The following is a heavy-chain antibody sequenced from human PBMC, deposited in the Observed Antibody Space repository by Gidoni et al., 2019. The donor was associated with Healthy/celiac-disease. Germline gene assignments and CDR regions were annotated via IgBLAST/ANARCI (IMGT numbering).Heavy chain of an antibody. J-gene: IGHJ6*03. Sequence: QVQLQQWGAGLLKPSETLSLTCAVYGGSFSGYYWSWIRQPPGKGLEWIGEINHSGSTNYNPSLKSRVTISVDTSKNQFSLKLSSVTAADTAVYYCARDFRNYYYMDVWGKGTTVTVSS. CDR1: GGSFSGYY. CDR3: ARDFRNYYYMDV. V-gene: IGHV4-34*01. CDR2: INHSGST.